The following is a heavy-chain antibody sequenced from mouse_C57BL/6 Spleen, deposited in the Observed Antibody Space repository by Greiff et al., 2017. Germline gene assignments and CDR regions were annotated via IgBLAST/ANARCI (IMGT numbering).Heavy chain of an antibody. V-gene: IGHV1-64*01. Sequence: VQLQQPGAELVKPGASVKLSCKASGYTFTSYWMPWVKQRPGQGLEWIGMIHPNSGSTNYNEKFKSKATLTVDKSSSTAYMQLSSLTSEDAAVYYGARSGSGRYFGVWGTGATVTVSS. CDR2: IHPNSGST. CDR3: ARSGSGRYFGV. D-gene: IGHD3-1*01. J-gene: IGHJ1*03. CDR1: GYTFTSYW.